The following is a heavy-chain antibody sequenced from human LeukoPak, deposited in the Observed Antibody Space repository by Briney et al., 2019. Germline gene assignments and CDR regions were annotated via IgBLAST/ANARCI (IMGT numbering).Heavy chain of an antibody. V-gene: IGHV1-2*02. CDR3: ARDLRYYYYYMDV. Sequence: GASGKVSCKASGYTFTGYDMHWVRQAPGQGLEWMGWINPNSGGRNYAQKFQVRVTMTRPTSIRTAYMALRRLRSNARALYYCARDLRYYYYYMDVWGKGTTVTVSS. CDR2: INPNSGGR. CDR1: GYTFTGYD. J-gene: IGHJ6*03.